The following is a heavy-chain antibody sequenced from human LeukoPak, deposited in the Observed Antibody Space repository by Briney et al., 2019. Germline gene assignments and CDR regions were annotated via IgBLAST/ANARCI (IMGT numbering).Heavy chain of an antibody. Sequence: PSVKVSCKVSGYIFTRFDINWVRHATGRGREWVGWMNPNSGKTGYAQKFQGKVTITSNTSISTAYMELRSLRSEDTAVDYCARGPYCSSTRCSYYYYMGVWGKGTTVTVSS. J-gene: IGHJ6*03. D-gene: IGHD2-2*01. V-gene: IGHV1-8*03. CDR2: MNPNSGKT. CDR1: GYIFTRFD. CDR3: ARGPYCSSTRCSYYYYMGV.